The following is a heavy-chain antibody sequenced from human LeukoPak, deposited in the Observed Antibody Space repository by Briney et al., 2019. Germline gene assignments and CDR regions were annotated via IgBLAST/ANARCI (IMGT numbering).Heavy chain of an antibody. Sequence: PSETLSLTCTVSGDSISRYYWSWIRHPPGKGLEWIGYINTGGRTDCNPSLKGRVTISVDTSKNQFSLDLISVTAADTAVYYCARLPAAPGNYYYYYMDVWAKGTTVTVSS. CDR3: ARLPAAPGNYYYYYMDV. CDR1: GDSISRYY. D-gene: IGHD6-13*01. J-gene: IGHJ6*03. CDR2: INTGGRT. V-gene: IGHV4-4*09.